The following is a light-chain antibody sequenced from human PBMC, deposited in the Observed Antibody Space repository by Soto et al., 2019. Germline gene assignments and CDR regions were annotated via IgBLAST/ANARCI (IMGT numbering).Light chain of an antibody. CDR1: QSVNSSY. CDR2: GAS. J-gene: IGKJ1*01. CDR3: QQFGNSPWT. Sequence: EIVLTQSPGTLSLSPGERATLSCRASQSVNSSYLAWYQQKPGQAPRLLIYGASSRATGIPDRFSGSGSGTDCTLAISRLEPEDFAVYYCQQFGNSPWTFGQGTKVEIK. V-gene: IGKV3-20*01.